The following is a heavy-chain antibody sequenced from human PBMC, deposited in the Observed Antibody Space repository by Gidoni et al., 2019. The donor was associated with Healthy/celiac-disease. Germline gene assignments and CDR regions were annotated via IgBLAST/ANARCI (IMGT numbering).Heavy chain of an antibody. D-gene: IGHD3-3*01. CDR1: GSPLTELS. J-gene: IGHJ5*02. V-gene: IGHV1-24*01. CDR3: ATERYYDFLGNRNWFDP. CDR2: FDPEDGET. Sequence: QVQLVQSGAEVKKPGPSVTVSCKVSGSPLTELSMHWVRQAPGKGLEWMGGFDPEDGETIYAQKFQGRVTMTEDTSTDTAYMELSSLRSEDTAVYYCATERYYDFLGNRNWFDPWGQGTLVTVSS.